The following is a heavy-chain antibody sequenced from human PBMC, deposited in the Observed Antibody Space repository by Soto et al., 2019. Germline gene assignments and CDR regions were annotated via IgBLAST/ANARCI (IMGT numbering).Heavy chain of an antibody. J-gene: IGHJ4*02. V-gene: IGHV1-69*12. D-gene: IGHD5-12*01. CDR1: GGTFSSYA. CDR2: IIPIFGTA. Sequence: QVQLVQSGAEVKKPGSSVKVSCKASGGTFSSYAISWVRQAPGQGLEWMGGIIPIFGTANYAQKFQGRVTIXXDXSXXTAYMELSSLRSEDTAVYYCATVRAVEGYSGYPADWGQGTLVTVSS. CDR3: ATVRAVEGYSGYPAD.